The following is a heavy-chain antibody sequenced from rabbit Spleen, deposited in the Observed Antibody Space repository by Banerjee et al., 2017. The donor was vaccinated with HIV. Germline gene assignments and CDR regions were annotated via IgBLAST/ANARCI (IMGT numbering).Heavy chain of an antibody. Sequence: QEQLEESGGGLVQPGGSLTLSCKASGFDFISYSMNWVRQAPGTGLEWIGYIDPVFGNTYYASWVNGRFTISKTSSTTVTLQMTSLTAADTATYFCARDLAGVIGWNFKLWGQGTLVTVS. D-gene: IGHD4-1*01. CDR1: GFDFISYS. V-gene: IGHV1S45*01. CDR3: ARDLAGVIGWNFKL. J-gene: IGHJ4*01. CDR2: IDPVFGNT.